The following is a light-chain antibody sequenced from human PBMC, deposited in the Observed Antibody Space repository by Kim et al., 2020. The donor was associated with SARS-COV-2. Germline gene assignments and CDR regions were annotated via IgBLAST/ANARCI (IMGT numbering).Light chain of an antibody. Sequence: LSPRKTALSSWTASSGISSYLAWYQQKPGQAPRLLIADASSSATGIPDRFSGSGSGTDFTLTISSLEPEDFAVYYCQQCGSSLITFGHGTKLDIK. J-gene: IGKJ3*01. CDR3: QQCGSSLIT. CDR1: SGISSY. CDR2: DAS. V-gene: IGKV3-20*01.